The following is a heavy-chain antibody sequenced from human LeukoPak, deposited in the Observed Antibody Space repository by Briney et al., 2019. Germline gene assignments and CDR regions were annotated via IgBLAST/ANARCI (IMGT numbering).Heavy chain of an antibody. CDR2: IYPGDSDT. Sequence: GESLKISCKDSGYTFTSYWIGWVRQMPGKGLEWMGIIYPGDSDTRYSPSFQGQVTISADKSITTAHLQWNSLKASDTAMYYCARQRYDNGWYYFDYWGQGTLVTVSS. D-gene: IGHD6-19*01. V-gene: IGHV5-51*01. CDR3: ARQRYDNGWYYFDY. CDR1: GYTFTSYW. J-gene: IGHJ4*02.